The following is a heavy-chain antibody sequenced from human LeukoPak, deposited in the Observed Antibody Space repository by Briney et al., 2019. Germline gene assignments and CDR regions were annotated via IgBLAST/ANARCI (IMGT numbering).Heavy chain of an antibody. V-gene: IGHV4-59*01. J-gene: IGHJ4*02. D-gene: IGHD3-10*01. CDR3: ARIGLGGSGSLGLDY. CDR1: GGSISSYY. Sequence: PSETLSLTCTVSGGSISSYYWSWIRQPPGKGLEWIGYIYYSGSTNYNPSLKSRVTISVDTSKNQLSLKLSSVTAADTAVYYCARIGLGGSGSLGLDYWGQGTLVTVSS. CDR2: IYYSGST.